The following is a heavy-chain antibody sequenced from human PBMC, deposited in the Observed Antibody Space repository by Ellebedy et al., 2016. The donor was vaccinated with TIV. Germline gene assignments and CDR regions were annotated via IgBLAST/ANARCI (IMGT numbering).Heavy chain of an antibody. CDR1: GGSFSGHY. Sequence: MPGGSLRLSCAVYGGSFSGHYWSWIRQPPGKGLEWIGEIIHTGSTNYNPSLKSRVTMSVDTSKNQFSLYLSSVTAADTAVYYCARHPLLLPQLSRRIDYWGQGTLVTVSS. D-gene: IGHD3-22*01. CDR2: IIHTGST. J-gene: IGHJ4*02. CDR3: ARHPLLLPQLSRRIDY. V-gene: IGHV4-34*12.